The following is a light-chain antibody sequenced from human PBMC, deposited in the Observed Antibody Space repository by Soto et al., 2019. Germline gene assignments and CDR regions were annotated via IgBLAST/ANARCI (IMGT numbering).Light chain of an antibody. V-gene: IGLV2-14*01. J-gene: IGLJ1*01. CDR2: DAS. CDR1: SSDVGGYNY. Sequence: QSVLTQPASVSGSPGQSITISCTGTSSDVGGYNYVSWYQQHPGKAHKFMIYDASNRPSGVSTRFSGSKSGNTASLTISWLQAEDEADYYCNSYTTSNTRQIVFGTGTKVTVL. CDR3: NSYTTSNTRQIV.